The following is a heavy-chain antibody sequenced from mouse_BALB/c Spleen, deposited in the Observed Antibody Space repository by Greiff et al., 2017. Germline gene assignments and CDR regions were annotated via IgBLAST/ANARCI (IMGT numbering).Heavy chain of an antibody. J-gene: IGHJ4*01. CDR3: ARYYYGFYAMDY. CDR1: GYSITSDYA. CDR2: ISYSGST. D-gene: IGHD1-2*01. Sequence: DVQLQESGPGLVKPSQSLSLTCTVTGYSITSDYAWNWIRQFPGNKLEWMGYISYSGSTSYNPSLKSRISITRDTSKNQFFLQLNSVTTEDTATYYCARYYYGFYAMDYWGQGTSVTVSS. V-gene: IGHV3-2*02.